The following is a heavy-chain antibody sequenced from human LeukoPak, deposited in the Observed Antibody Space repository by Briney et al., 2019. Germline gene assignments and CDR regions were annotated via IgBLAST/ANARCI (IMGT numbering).Heavy chain of an antibody. CDR2: IYYSGST. V-gene: IGHV4-39*07. J-gene: IGHJ4*02. D-gene: IGHD6-13*01. CDR1: GGSISSSSYY. CDR3: ARARGYSSSWPDY. Sequence: SETLSLTCTVSGGSISSSSYYWGWIRQPPGKGLEWIGSIYYSGSTNYNPSLKSRVTISVDTSKNQFSLKLSSVTAADTAVYYCARARGYSSSWPDYWGQGTLVTVSS.